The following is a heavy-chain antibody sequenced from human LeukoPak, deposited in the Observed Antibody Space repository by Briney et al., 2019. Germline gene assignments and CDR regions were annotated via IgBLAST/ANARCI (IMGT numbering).Heavy chain of an antibody. D-gene: IGHD6-13*01. Sequence: GRSLRLSCAASGFTFDDYAMNWVRQAPGKGLEWVSRISWDSSIIDFADSVKGRFTISRDDAKNSVYLDLSSLSAEDTALYYYAKDVLIAPTVPGYTFDVWGQGTMVIVSS. V-gene: IGHV3-9*01. J-gene: IGHJ3*01. CDR2: ISWDSSII. CDR1: GFTFDDYA. CDR3: AKDVLIAPTVPGYTFDV.